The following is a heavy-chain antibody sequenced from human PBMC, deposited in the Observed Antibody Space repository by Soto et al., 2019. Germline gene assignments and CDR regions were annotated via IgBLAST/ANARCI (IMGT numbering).Heavy chain of an antibody. V-gene: IGHV4-4*02. CDR1: GGSISSSNW. J-gene: IGHJ4*02. Sequence: SETLSLTCAVSGGSISSSNWWSWVRQPPGKGLEWIGEIYHSGSTNYNPSLKSRVTISVDKSKNQFSLKLSSVTAADTAVYYCARVESYCTNGVCYTRDFDYWGQGTLVTVSS. CDR3: ARVESYCTNGVCYTRDFDY. D-gene: IGHD2-8*01. CDR2: IYHSGST.